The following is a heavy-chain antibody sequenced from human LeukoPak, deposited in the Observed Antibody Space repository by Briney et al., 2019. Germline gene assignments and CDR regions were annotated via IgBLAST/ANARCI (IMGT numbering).Heavy chain of an antibody. D-gene: IGHD3-22*01. CDR1: GFTFSDYY. CDR3: ARHGLYDSSDYWTFQH. J-gene: IGHJ1*01. CDR2: ISSSSNYK. V-gene: IGHV3-11*06. Sequence: GGSLRLSCAASGFTFSDYYMSWIRQAPGKGLEWVSYISSSSNYKNYADSVQGRFSISRDNAKRSLYLQMNGLRAVDTAVYYCARHGLYDSSDYWTFQHWGQGTLVTVS.